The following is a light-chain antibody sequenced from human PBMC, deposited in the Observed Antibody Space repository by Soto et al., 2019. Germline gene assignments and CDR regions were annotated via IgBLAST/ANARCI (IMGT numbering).Light chain of an antibody. CDR2: DVS. Sequence: QSALTQPASVSGSPGQSITISCTGTSSDVGGYNFVSWYQQHPGKAPKLLIYDVSDRPSGVSNSFSGSKSGNTASLAISGLQAEYEADYYCSSYTGSSTDVFGTGTKVTVL. J-gene: IGLJ1*01. V-gene: IGLV2-14*01. CDR1: SSDVGGYNF. CDR3: SSYTGSSTDV.